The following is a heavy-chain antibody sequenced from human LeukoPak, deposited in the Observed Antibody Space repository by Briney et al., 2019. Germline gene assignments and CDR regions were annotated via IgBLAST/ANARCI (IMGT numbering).Heavy chain of an antibody. CDR3: ATCEYYGSGSNRHYFDY. D-gene: IGHD3-10*01. J-gene: IGHJ4*02. Sequence: ASVKVSCKASGYTFTSYGISWVRQAPGQGVEWMGWISAYNGNTNYAQKLQGRVTMTTDTSTSTAYMELRSLRSDDTAVYYCATCEYYGSGSNRHYFDYWGQGTLVTVSS. CDR2: ISAYNGNT. V-gene: IGHV1-18*01. CDR1: GYTFTSYG.